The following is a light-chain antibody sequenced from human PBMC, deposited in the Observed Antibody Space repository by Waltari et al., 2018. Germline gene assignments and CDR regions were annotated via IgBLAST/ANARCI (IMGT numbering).Light chain of an antibody. CDR2: DAS. CDR3: QQRSNWSLT. J-gene: IGKJ4*01. CDR1: QSVSSY. V-gene: IGKV3-11*01. Sequence: DIVLTQSPATLSLSPGERATLSCRASQSVSSYLAWYQQKPGQAPRLRIYDASNRATGIPARFSGSGSGTDFTLTISSLEPEDFAVYYCQQRSNWSLTFGGGTKVEIK.